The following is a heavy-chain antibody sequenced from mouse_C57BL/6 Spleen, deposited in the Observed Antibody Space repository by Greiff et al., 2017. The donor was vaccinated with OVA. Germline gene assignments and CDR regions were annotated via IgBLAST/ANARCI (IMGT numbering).Heavy chain of an antibody. CDR1: GFSLTSYG. CDR2: IWSGGST. Sequence: QVHVKQSGPGLVQPSQSLSITCTVSGFSLTSYGVHWVRQPPGKGLEWLGVIWSGGSTDYNAAFISRLSISKDNSKSQVFFKMNSLQADDTAIYYCAKNNDGYYYAMDYWGQGTSVTVSS. D-gene: IGHD2-3*01. J-gene: IGHJ4*01. V-gene: IGHV2-4*01. CDR3: AKNNDGYYYAMDY.